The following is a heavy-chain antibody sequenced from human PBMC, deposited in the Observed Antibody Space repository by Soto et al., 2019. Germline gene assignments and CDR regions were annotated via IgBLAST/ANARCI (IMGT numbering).Heavy chain of an antibody. CDR3: ARDLPSGDAFDI. Sequence: QVQLQESGPGLVKPSETLSLTCTVSGGSVSSGSYYWSWIRQPPGKGLEWIGYIYYSGSTNYNPCLKSRVTISVDTSKNQFSLKLSSVTAADTAVYYCARDLPSGDAFDIWGQGTMVTVSS. J-gene: IGHJ3*02. CDR2: IYYSGST. V-gene: IGHV4-61*01. CDR1: GGSVSSGSYY.